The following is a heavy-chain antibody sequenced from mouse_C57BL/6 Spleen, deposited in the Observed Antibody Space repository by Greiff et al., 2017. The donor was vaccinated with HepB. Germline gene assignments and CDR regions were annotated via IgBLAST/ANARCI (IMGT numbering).Heavy chain of an antibody. Sequence: EVQRVESVAELVRPGASVKLSCTASGFNIKNTYMHWVKQRPEQGLEWIGRIDPANGNTKYAPKFQGKATITADTSSNTAYLQLSSLTSEDTAIYYCARWGYGSSGAMDYWGQGTSVTVSS. CDR3: ARWGYGSSGAMDY. D-gene: IGHD1-1*01. V-gene: IGHV14-3*01. CDR1: GFNIKNTY. J-gene: IGHJ4*01. CDR2: IDPANGNT.